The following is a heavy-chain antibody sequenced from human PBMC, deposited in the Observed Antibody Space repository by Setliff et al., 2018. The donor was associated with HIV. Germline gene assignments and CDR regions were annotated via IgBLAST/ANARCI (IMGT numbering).Heavy chain of an antibody. CDR1: GFTFSSYA. CDR3: VRDTTSGWMLTS. D-gene: IGHD6-25*01. V-gene: IGHV3-23*01. Sequence: PGGSLRLSCAASGFTFSSYAMSWVRQAPGKGLEWVSAISGSGGSTYYADSVKGRFTISRDNSKNTLYLQMNSLRAEDTAVYYCVRDTTSGWMLTSWGQGTLVTVSS. J-gene: IGHJ4*02. CDR2: ISGSGGST.